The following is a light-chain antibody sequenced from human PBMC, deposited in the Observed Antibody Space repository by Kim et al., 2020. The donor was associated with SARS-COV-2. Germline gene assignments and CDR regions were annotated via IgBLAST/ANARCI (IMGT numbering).Light chain of an antibody. CDR3: SSYTSSIPYV. CDR1: SSYVGGYNY. V-gene: IGLV2-14*03. J-gene: IGLJ1*01. CDR2: DVS. Sequence: GQSITIACTGTSSYVGGYNYVAWYQHHPGKAPKLMIYDVSNRPSGVSNRFSGSKSGNTASLTISGLQAEDEADYYCSSYTSSIPYVFGTGTKVTVL.